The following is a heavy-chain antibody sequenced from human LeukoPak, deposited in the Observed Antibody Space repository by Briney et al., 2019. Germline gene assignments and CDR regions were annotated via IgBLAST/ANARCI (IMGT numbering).Heavy chain of an antibody. CDR2: IIPIFGTA. J-gene: IGHJ6*02. Sequence: SVKVSCEASGGTFSSYAISWVRQAPGQGLEWMGGIIPIFGTANYAQKFQGRVTITADESTSTVYMELSSLRSEDTAVYYCAVPVLTIFGVVTNYYYYYGMDVWGQGTTVTVSS. V-gene: IGHV1-69*13. CDR1: GGTFSSYA. D-gene: IGHD3-3*01. CDR3: AVPVLTIFGVVTNYYYYYGMDV.